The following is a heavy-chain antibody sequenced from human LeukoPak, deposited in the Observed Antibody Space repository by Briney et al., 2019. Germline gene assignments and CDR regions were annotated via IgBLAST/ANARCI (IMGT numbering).Heavy chain of an antibody. D-gene: IGHD2-21*02. V-gene: IGHV3-7*02. J-gene: IGHJ4*02. CDR2: IKQDGSKE. CDR1: GFTFSSYW. CDR3: ARGFVLGAAKNYFDY. Sequence: GWCLRLSCAASGFTFSSYWMSWVRPAPGKGLEWVANIKQDGSKEYYVDSVKGRFTISRDNAKNSLYLQMNSLRAEDTAVYYCARGFVLGAAKNYFDYWGQGALVTVSS.